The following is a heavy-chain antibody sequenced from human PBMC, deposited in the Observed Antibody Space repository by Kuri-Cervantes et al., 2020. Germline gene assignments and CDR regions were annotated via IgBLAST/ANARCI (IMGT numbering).Heavy chain of an antibody. CDR3: ARSSGWLWGVISYYYYMDV. V-gene: IGHV1-69*05. J-gene: IGHJ6*03. D-gene: IGHD6-19*01. Sequence: SVKVSCKASGGTFSSYAISWVRQAPGQGLEWMGGIIPIFGTANYAQKLQGGVTMTTDTSTSTAYMELRSLRSDDTAVYYCARSSGWLWGVISYYYYMDVWGKGTTVTVSS. CDR2: IIPIFGTA. CDR1: GGTFSSYA.